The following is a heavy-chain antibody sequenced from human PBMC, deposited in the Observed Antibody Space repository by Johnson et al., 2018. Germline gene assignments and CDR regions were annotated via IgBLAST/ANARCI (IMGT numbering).Heavy chain of an antibody. J-gene: IGHJ6*03. V-gene: IGHV4-39*07. Sequence: QVQLQESGPGLVKPSETLSLTCTVSGGSISSNSYYWGWIRQPPGKGLEWIGSISYSGNTYYNPSLKTLVTISVDTSKNPFSLKLSSVTAADTAVYFCAGGSDTAMENYYYYYLDVWGKGTTVTVSS. D-gene: IGHD5-18*01. CDR3: AGGSDTAMENYYYYYLDV. CDR1: GGSISSNSYY. CDR2: ISYSGNT.